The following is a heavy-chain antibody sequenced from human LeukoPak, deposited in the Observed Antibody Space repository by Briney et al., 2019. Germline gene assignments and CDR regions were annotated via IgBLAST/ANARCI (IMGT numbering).Heavy chain of an antibody. CDR2: IYYSGST. Sequence: SETLSLTGTVSGGSVSSFYWSWIRQPPGKGVEWIGYIYYSGSTNYNPSLKSRVTISVDTSKNQFSLKLSSVTAADTAVYYCAGQGVAAAGTSRFDYWGQGTLVTVSS. CDR3: AGQGVAAAGTSRFDY. D-gene: IGHD6-13*01. J-gene: IGHJ4*02. V-gene: IGHV4-59*08. CDR1: GGSVSSFY.